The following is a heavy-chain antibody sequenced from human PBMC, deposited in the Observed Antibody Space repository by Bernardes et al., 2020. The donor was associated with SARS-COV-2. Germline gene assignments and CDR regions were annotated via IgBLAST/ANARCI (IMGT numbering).Heavy chain of an antibody. D-gene: IGHD6-19*01. J-gene: IGHJ2*01. CDR2: IDGAATTR. CDR1: GFTFRTSW. Sequence: GGSLRLSCAASGFTFRTSWMHWVRQAPGKGLVWVSRIDGAATTRNYADAVKGRFTVSRDNAKNTLYLQMDSLTDEDAAFYYCGKRAVTGSRWYFDVWGRGTLVTVSS. CDR3: GKRAVTGSRWYFDV. V-gene: IGHV3-74*01.